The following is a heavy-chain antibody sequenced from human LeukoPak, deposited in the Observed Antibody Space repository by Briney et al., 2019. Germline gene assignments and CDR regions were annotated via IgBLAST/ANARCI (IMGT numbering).Heavy chain of an antibody. CDR3: TTGIAAAGTSPWDAFDI. CDR2: IKSKTDGGTT. D-gene: IGHD6-13*01. Sequence: GGSLRLSCAASGFTFSNAWMNWVRQAPGKGLEWVGRIKSKTDGGTTDYAAPVKGRFTISRDDSKNTLYLQMNSLKTEDTAVYYCTTGIAAAGTSPWDAFDIWGQGTMVTVSS. CDR1: GFTFSNAW. V-gene: IGHV3-15*07. J-gene: IGHJ3*02.